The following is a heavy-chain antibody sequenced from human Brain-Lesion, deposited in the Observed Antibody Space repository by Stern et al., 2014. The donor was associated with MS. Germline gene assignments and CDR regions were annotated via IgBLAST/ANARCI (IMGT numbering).Heavy chain of an antibody. CDR3: ARGERWFDS. CDR1: GFTFSNYW. Sequence: VQLVQSGGGLVQPGGSLRLSCAASGFTFSNYWMPWVRQAPGKGLVWVSRVNNDGRRTSYADSVKGRFTMSRDNAKNTLYLQMNSLRVEDTAIYYCARGERWFDSWGQGTLVTVSS. V-gene: IGHV3-74*02. J-gene: IGHJ5*01. CDR2: VNNDGRRT. D-gene: IGHD3-10*01.